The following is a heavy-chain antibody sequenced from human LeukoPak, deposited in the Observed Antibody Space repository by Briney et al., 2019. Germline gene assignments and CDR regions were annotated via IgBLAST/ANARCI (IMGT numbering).Heavy chain of an antibody. J-gene: IGHJ4*02. CDR2: IREDGSEK. Sequence: GGSLRLSCAASGFTFSNYWMTWVRQAPGKGLEWVANIREDGSEKYYVDSVKGRFTISRDNAKNSLYLQVNSLRAEDTAVYYCGLGDNFDYWGQGTLVTVSS. V-gene: IGHV3-7*01. CDR1: GFTFSNYW. CDR3: GLGDNFDY. D-gene: IGHD2-21*02.